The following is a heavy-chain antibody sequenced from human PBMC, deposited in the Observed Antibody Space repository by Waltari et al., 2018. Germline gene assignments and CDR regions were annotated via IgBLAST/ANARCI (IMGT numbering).Heavy chain of an antibody. V-gene: IGHV4-34*01. CDR1: GGSFSGYY. J-gene: IGHJ4*02. Sequence: QVQLQQWGAGLLKPSETLSLTCAVYGGSFSGYYWSWIRQPPGKGLEWIGEINHSGSTNYNPPLKSRVTISVDTSKNQFSLKLSSVTAADTAVYYCARGRARRLRPTSCDYWGQGTLVTVSS. D-gene: IGHD5-12*01. CDR2: INHSGST. CDR3: ARGRARRLRPTSCDY.